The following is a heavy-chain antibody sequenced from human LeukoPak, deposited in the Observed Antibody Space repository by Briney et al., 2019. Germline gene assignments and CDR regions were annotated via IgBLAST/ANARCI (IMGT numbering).Heavy chain of an antibody. Sequence: PGGSLRLSCAASGFTFTTSGMHWVRQAPGKGLEWVAVMSDDDINKYYADSVQGRFTISRDNAKNSLYLQMNSLRAEDTAVYYCARDTMLARTDYWGQGTLVTVSS. V-gene: IGHV3-30*03. CDR2: MSDDDINK. CDR1: GFTFTTSG. J-gene: IGHJ4*02. D-gene: IGHD3-22*01. CDR3: ARDTMLARTDY.